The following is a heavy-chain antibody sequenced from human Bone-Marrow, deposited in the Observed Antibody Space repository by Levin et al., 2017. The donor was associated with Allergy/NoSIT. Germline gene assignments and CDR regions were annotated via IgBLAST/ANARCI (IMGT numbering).Heavy chain of an antibody. CDR2: IYYSGST. CDR3: ARDAQTSPTRNYGMDV. CDR1: GDSISRYY. Sequence: ASETLSLTCTVSGDSISRYYWSWIRQPPGKGLEWIGYIYYSGSTNYNPSLKSRVTISVDTSKNQFSLDLNFVTAADTAVYYCARDAQTSPTRNYGMDVWGQGTTVTVSS. J-gene: IGHJ6*02. V-gene: IGHV4-59*01.